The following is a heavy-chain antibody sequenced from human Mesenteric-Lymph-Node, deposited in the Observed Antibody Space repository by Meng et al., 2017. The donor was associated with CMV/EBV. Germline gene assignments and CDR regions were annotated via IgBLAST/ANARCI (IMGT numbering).Heavy chain of an antibody. CDR3: ARDDSHWSKDF. Sequence: QVQLMQSGAEVKKPGASLRISCKTLGSQFKFSSIHWVRQAPGQGLEWMGIFDPRGDSTNYAQKFQGRLFLSEDRSTTTMYMELSSLSSEDTAVYYCARDDSHWSKDFWGQGTLVTVSS. J-gene: IGHJ4*02. CDR1: GSQFKFSS. D-gene: IGHD4-11*01. CDR2: FDPRGDST. V-gene: IGHV1-46*02.